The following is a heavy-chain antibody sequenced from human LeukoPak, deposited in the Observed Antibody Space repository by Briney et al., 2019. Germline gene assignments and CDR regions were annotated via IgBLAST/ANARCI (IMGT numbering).Heavy chain of an antibody. CDR2: FGTRSTSI. Sequence: PGGSLRLSCTASGFTFSGYSMNWIRQAPGKGLEWVSSFGTRSTSICHAGSVKGRFAISRDNAKNSLYLQMSSLRAEDTALYYCAREVSEGFDFWGRGTLVTVSS. J-gene: IGHJ4*02. D-gene: IGHD3-22*01. V-gene: IGHV3-21*01. CDR1: GFTFSGYS. CDR3: AREVSEGFDF.